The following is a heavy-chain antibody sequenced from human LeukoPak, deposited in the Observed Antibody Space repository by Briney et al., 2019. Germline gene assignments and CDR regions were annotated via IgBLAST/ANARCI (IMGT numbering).Heavy chain of an antibody. Sequence: PGGSLRLSCAASAFRFSDSWMTWVRQAPGKGLEWVGNIKPDGSDKYYLDSVKGRFAISRDNAKSSLYLQMNSLRAEDTAVYYCAREAFGNVNSWFIDYWGQGSLVTVSS. D-gene: IGHD6-13*01. CDR3: AREAFGNVNSWFIDY. CDR1: AFRFSDSW. J-gene: IGHJ4*02. CDR2: IKPDGSDK. V-gene: IGHV3-7*01.